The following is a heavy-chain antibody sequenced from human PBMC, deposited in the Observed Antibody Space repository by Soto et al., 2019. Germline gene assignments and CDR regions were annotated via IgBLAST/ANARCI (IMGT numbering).Heavy chain of an antibody. V-gene: IGHV3-48*01. D-gene: IGHD2-15*01. J-gene: IGHJ6*02. CDR1: GFTFSIYS. CDR3: ARSGVVAAARSYGMDV. CDR2: IMPGSSHI. Sequence: PGGSLRLSCAASGFTFSIYSMNWVRQAPGKGLEWVSYIMPGSSHIFYADSVKGRFTISRDNAKNSLYLQMNSLRAEDTAVYYCARSGVVAAARSYGMDVWGQGTTVTVSS.